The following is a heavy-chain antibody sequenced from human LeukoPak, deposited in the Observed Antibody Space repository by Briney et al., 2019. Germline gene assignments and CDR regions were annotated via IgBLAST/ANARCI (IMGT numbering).Heavy chain of an antibody. Sequence: LPGGSLRLSCAASGFTFSSYGMSWVRQAPGKGLEWVSAISGSGGSTYYADSVKGRFTISRDNAKNSLYLQMNSLRAEDTAVYYCARHVVAVGFDYWGQGTLVTVSS. V-gene: IGHV3-23*01. CDR2: ISGSGGST. J-gene: IGHJ4*02. CDR1: GFTFSSYG. D-gene: IGHD3-22*01. CDR3: ARHVVAVGFDY.